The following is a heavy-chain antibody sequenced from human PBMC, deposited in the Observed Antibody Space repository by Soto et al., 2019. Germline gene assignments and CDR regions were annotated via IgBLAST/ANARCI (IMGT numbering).Heavy chain of an antibody. D-gene: IGHD4-4*01. Sequence: GGSLRLSCAASGFTFSSYAMSWVRQAPGKGLEWVSAISGSGGSTYYADSVKGRFTISRDNSKNTLYLQMNSLRAEDTAVYYCAIEPATVTYYYYYGMDVWGQGTTVTVSS. CDR2: ISGSGGST. CDR1: GFTFSSYA. CDR3: AIEPATVTYYYYYGMDV. V-gene: IGHV3-23*01. J-gene: IGHJ6*02.